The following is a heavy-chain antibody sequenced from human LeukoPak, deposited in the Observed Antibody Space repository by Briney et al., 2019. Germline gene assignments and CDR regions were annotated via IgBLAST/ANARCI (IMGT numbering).Heavy chain of an antibody. V-gene: IGHV1-69*06. CDR1: GGTFSSYA. CDR3: ARGRDGYIPDY. Sequence: GPSVKVSCKASGGTFSSYAISWVRQAPGQGLEWMGGIIPIFGTANYAQKFQGRVTITADKSTSTAYMELSSLRSEDTAVYYCARGRDGYIPDYWGQGTLVTVSS. J-gene: IGHJ4*02. D-gene: IGHD5-24*01. CDR2: IIPIFGTA.